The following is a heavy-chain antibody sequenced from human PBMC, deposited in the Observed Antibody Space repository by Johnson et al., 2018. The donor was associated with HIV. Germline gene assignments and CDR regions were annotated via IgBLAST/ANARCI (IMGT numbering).Heavy chain of an antibody. V-gene: IGHV3-30*18. CDR2: ISYDGSNK. Sequence: QVQLVESGGGVVQPGRSLRLSCAASGFNFNNYGMHWVRQAPGKGLEWVAVISYDGSNKYFADSVKGRFTISRDKSKNTLYLQLNSLRPEDTAVYYCVKHNGLDSSWPFDAFDIWGQGTRVTVSS. J-gene: IGHJ3*02. CDR3: VKHNGLDSSWPFDAFDI. D-gene: IGHD6-13*01. CDR1: GFNFNNYG.